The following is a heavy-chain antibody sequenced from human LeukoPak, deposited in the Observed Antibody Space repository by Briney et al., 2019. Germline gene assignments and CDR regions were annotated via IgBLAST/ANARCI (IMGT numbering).Heavy chain of an antibody. Sequence: QPGRSLRLSCTASGFTFGDYAMSWVRQAPGKGLEWVGFIRSKAYGGTTDYAASVKGRFIISRDDSKNIAYLRMNSLKTEDTAVYYCTRVQLVFYFDYWGQGTLVTVSS. J-gene: IGHJ4*02. CDR2: IRSKAYGGTT. V-gene: IGHV3-49*04. CDR1: GFTFGDYA. CDR3: TRVQLVFYFDY. D-gene: IGHD6-6*01.